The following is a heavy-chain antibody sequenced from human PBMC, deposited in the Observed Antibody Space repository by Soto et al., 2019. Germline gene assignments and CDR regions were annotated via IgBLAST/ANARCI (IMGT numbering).Heavy chain of an antibody. D-gene: IGHD2-21*02. Sequence: GGSLRLSCAASGFTFSSYAMHWVRQAPGKGLEWVAVISYDGSNKYYADSVKGRFTISRDNSKNTLYLQMNSLGAEDTAVYYCARDQQPYCGGDCAYYYYGMDVWGQGTTVTVSS. CDR1: GFTFSSYA. J-gene: IGHJ6*02. CDR3: ARDQQPYCGGDCAYYYYGMDV. CDR2: ISYDGSNK. V-gene: IGHV3-30-3*01.